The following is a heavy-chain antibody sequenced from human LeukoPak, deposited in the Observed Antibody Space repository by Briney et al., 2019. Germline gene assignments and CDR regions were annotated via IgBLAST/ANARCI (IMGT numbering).Heavy chain of an antibody. CDR2: RKQDESEK. Sequence: AGSLRLSCATSGFTFSSYWMSWVRQAPGKGLEWVANRKQDESEKYYVDSVKGRFTISRDNAKNSLYLQMNSLRAEDTAVYYCTRVYEYISGWYRNDYWGQGTLVTVSS. V-gene: IGHV3-7*01. D-gene: IGHD6-19*01. J-gene: IGHJ4*02. CDR1: GFTFSSYW. CDR3: TRVYEYISGWYRNDY.